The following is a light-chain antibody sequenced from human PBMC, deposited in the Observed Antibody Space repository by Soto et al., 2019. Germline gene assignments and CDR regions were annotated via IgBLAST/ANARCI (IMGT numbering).Light chain of an antibody. CDR3: QRSYDTVWT. CDR1: QSIVSY. V-gene: IGKV1-39*01. J-gene: IGKJ1*01. Sequence: DIQMTQSPSSLSASAGDRVTITCRASQSIVSYLNWYQQKPGKAPNLLIYAASSLQSGVPSRFSGSGSGTDFTLTISSLQPEDFATYHCQRSYDTVWTFGQGTKVEIK. CDR2: AAS.